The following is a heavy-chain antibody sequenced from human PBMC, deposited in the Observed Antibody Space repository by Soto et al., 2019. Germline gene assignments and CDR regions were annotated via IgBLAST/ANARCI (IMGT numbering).Heavy chain of an antibody. CDR3: AQVLGCSGGSCPYFDS. CDR2: INHSGST. Sequence: SETLSLTCAVYGGSFSGYYWSWIRQPPGKGLEWIGEINHSGSTNYNPSLKSRVTISVDTSKNQFSLKLSSVTAADTAVYYCAQVLGCSGGSCPYFDSWGQGTLVTVSS. V-gene: IGHV4-34*01. CDR1: GGSFSGYY. J-gene: IGHJ4*02. D-gene: IGHD2-15*01.